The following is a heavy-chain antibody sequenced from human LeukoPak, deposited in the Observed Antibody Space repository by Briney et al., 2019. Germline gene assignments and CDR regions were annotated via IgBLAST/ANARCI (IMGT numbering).Heavy chain of an antibody. D-gene: IGHD3-22*01. J-gene: IGHJ4*02. CDR3: ASPVEEYDSSGYLILR. CDR1: GFTFSSYA. CDR2: ISYDGSNK. Sequence: PGRSLRLSCAASGFTFSSYAMHWVRQAPGKGLEWVAVISYDGSNKYYADSVKGRFTISRDNSKNTLYLQMNSLRAEDTAVYYCASPVEEYDSSGYLILRWGQGTLVTVSS. V-gene: IGHV3-30-3*01.